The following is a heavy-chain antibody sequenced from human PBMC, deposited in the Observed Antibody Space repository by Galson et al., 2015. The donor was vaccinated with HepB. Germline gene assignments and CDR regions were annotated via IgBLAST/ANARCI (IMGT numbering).Heavy chain of an antibody. V-gene: IGHV3-30*04. J-gene: IGHJ6*02. CDR2: ISYDGSNK. CDR1: GFTFSSYA. D-gene: IGHD6-13*01. Sequence: SLRLSCAASGFTFSSYAMHWVRQAPGKGLEWVAVISYDGSNKYYADSVKGRFTISRDNSKNTLYLQMNSLRAEDTAVYYCARDWQQLGLYYYYGMDVWGQGTTVTVSS. CDR3: ARDWQQLGLYYYYGMDV.